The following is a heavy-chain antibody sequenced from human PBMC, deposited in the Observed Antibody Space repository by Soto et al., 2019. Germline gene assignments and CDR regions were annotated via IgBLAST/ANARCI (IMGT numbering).Heavy chain of an antibody. CDR2: IYRGDNT. J-gene: IGHJ4*02. V-gene: IGHV3-53*01. CDR1: GFTVSNNY. CDR3: ARDIELWPTGY. D-gene: IGHD5-18*01. Sequence: GGSLRLSCAASGFTVSNNYMSWVRQAPGKGLEWVSVIYRGDNTYYADSVKGRFTISRDKSKNTLYLQMNSLRAEDTAVYYCARDIELWPTGYWGQGTLVTVSS.